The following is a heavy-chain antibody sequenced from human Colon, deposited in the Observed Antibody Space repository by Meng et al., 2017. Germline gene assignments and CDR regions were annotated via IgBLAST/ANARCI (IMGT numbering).Heavy chain of an antibody. CDR2: IYNSGST. CDR1: GPSISSYF. Sequence: QGSLQVSDPGLVEPAATLSLTCTVSGPSISSYFWSWIRQPPGRGLEWIGYIYNSGSTNYNPSLKSRVTISVDTSKNQFSLKLSSVTAADTAIYYCARGLTGYFAHTDYWGQGTLVTVSS. CDR3: ARGLTGYFAHTDY. J-gene: IGHJ4*02. D-gene: IGHD3-9*01. V-gene: IGHV4-59*01.